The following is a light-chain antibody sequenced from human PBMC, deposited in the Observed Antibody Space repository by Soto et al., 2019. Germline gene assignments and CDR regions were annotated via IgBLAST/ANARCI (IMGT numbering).Light chain of an antibody. CDR3: QQYNRDGT. CDR1: QSIGSS. Sequence: DIQMTQSPSTLSASGGDRVTITCRASQSIGSSLAWYQQKPGKGPKLLIYDASTLESGVPSRFSGSGFGTDFALTISSLQPDYFAPVYCQQYNRDGTFGQGTKLEIK. CDR2: DAS. J-gene: IGKJ2*01. V-gene: IGKV1-5*01.